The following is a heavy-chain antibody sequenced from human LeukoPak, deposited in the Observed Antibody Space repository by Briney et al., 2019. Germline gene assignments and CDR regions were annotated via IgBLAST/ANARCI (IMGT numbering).Heavy chain of an antibody. CDR2: ISSSSSYI. J-gene: IGHJ4*02. V-gene: IGHV3-21*01. Sequence: GGSLRLSCAASGFTFSSYSTNWVRQAPGRGLEWVSSISSSSSYIYYADSVKGRFTISRDNAKNSLYLQMNSLRAEDTAVYYCVRGAGTRGDYWGQGTLVTVSS. CDR1: GFTFSSYS. CDR3: VRGAGTRGDY. D-gene: IGHD3-10*01.